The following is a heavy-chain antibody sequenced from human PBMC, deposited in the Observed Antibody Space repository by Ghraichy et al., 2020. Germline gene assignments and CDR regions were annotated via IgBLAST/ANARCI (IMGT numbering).Heavy chain of an antibody. CDR2: INDYGTFV. CDR1: GFTFSNYW. V-gene: IGHV3-74*01. J-gene: IGHJ4*02. Sequence: GGSLRLSCAASGFTFSNYWMHWVRQVPGKGLVWVARINDYGTFVNYAASVKCRFTTSRDNAKDTLYLQMNGLTAEDAAVYYCANDLSGSYDFWGPGTLVTVSS. D-gene: IGHD1-26*01. CDR3: ANDLSGSYDF.